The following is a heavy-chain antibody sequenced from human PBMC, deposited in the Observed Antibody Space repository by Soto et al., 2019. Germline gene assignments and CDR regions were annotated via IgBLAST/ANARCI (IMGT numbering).Heavy chain of an antibody. V-gene: IGHV3-21*01. D-gene: IGHD1-7*01. J-gene: IGHJ4*02. CDR3: ARVLKGELELPVGFDY. CDR1: EFTFSSYS. CDR2: ISSSSSYI. Sequence: GGSLRLSCGAAEFTFSSYSMNWVRQAPGKGLEWVSSISSSSSYIYYADSVKGRFTISRDNAKNSLYLQMNSLRAEDTAVYYCARVLKGELELPVGFDYWGQGTLVTVSS.